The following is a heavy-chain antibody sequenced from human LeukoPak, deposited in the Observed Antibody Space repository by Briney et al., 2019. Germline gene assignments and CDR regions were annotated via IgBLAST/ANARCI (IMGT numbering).Heavy chain of an antibody. D-gene: IGHD2-15*01. Sequence: GGSLRLSCAASGFTFSSYAMSWVRQAPGKGLEWVSAISGSGGSTYYADSVKGRFTISRDNSKNTLYLQMSSLRAEDTAVYYCAKDSRRVVVAATSDYWGQGTLVTVSS. V-gene: IGHV3-23*01. CDR1: GFTFSSYA. CDR3: AKDSRRVVVAATSDY. J-gene: IGHJ4*02. CDR2: ISGSGGST.